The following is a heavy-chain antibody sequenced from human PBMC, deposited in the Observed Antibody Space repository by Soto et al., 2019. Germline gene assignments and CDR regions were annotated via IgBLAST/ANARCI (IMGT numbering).Heavy chain of an antibody. CDR1: GGTFSSYA. J-gene: IGHJ6*02. V-gene: IGHV1-69*01. Sequence: QVQLVQSGAEVKKPGSSVKVSCKASGGTFSSYAISWVRQAPGQGLEWMGGIIPIFGTANYAQKFQGRVTITADESTSTAYMELSSLRSEDTAVYYCARATIQLWSQNYDYYGMDVWGQGTTVTVSS. CDR3: ARATIQLWSQNYDYYGMDV. CDR2: IIPIFGTA. D-gene: IGHD5-18*01.